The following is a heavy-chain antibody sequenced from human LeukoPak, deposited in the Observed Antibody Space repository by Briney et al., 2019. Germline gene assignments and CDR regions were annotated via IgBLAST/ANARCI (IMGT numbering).Heavy chain of an antibody. CDR2: ISSSSSYI. CDR1: GFTFSSYS. Sequence: GGSLRLSCAASGFTFSSYSMNWVRQAPGRGLEWVSSISSSSSYIYYADSVKGRFTISRDNAKNSLYLQMNSLRAEDTAVYYCARFVDGAARPGVDYWGQGTLVTVSA. V-gene: IGHV3-21*01. J-gene: IGHJ4*02. D-gene: IGHD6-6*01. CDR3: ARFVDGAARPGVDY.